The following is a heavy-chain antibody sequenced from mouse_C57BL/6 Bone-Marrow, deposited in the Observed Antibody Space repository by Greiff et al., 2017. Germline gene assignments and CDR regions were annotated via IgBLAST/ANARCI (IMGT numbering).Heavy chain of an antibody. Sequence: VQLQQPGAELVKPGASVKLSCKASGYTFTSYWMHWVKQRPGRGLEWIGRIDPNSGGTKYNEKLKGKATLTVEKASSTAYIHLSSLTSEDSAVYYCAILRLYFDYWGQGTTLTVSS. J-gene: IGHJ2*01. CDR3: AILRLYFDY. V-gene: IGHV1-72*01. CDR1: GYTFTSYW. CDR2: IDPNSGGT.